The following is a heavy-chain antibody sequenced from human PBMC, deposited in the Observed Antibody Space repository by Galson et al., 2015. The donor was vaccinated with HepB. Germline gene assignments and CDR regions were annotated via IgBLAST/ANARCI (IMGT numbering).Heavy chain of an antibody. Sequence: SLRLSCAASGFTFSSYAMHRVRQAPGKGLEWVAVITYDGSKKYYADSVKGRFTISRDNSKNTLYLQMNSLRAEDTAVYYCARDLYWFGELSPFDYWGQGTLVTVSS. CDR2: ITYDGSKK. D-gene: IGHD3-10*01. CDR3: ARDLYWFGELSPFDY. V-gene: IGHV3-30*04. CDR1: GFTFSSYA. J-gene: IGHJ4*02.